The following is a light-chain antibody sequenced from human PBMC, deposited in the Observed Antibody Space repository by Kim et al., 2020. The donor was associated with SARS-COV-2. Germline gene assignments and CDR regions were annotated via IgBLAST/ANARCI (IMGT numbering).Light chain of an antibody. CDR2: RNN. V-gene: IGLV1-47*01. CDR3: AAWDDSLSGYV. J-gene: IGLJ1*01. CDR1: SSNIGSNY. Sequence: SELTQPPSASGTPGQRVTISCSGGSSNIGSNYVYWYQHLPGTAPKLLIYRNNQRPSGVPDRFSGSKSATSASLAISGLRSADEADYYCAAWDDSLSGYVFGSGTKVTVL.